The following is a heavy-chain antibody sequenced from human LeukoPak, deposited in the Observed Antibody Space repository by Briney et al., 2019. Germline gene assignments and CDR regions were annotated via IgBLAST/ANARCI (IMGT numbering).Heavy chain of an antibody. CDR3: ARVGYAFDI. J-gene: IGHJ3*02. CDR2: IKQDGSKK. V-gene: IGHV3-7*03. Sequence: GGSLRLSCVASGFPFSSYWMTWVRQAPGKGLEWVANIKQDGSKKSYVDSVKGRFTISRDNAKNSLSLQMNSLRAEDTAVYYCARVGYAFDIWGHGTMVTVSS. CDR1: GFPFSSYW.